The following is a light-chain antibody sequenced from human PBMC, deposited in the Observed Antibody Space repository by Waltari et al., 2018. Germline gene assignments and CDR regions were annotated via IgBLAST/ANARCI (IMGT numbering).Light chain of an antibody. Sequence: DIVMTQSPESLAVSLGERATISCKTSKSVLYSSNNKNHLAWYQQKPGQPPRLLLYWASTRESGVPDRFIGSGSETDFTLTVTSLQAEDVAVYYCQQYYNTPLTFGGGTKVGVK. CDR2: WAS. J-gene: IGKJ4*01. CDR1: KSVLYSSNNKNH. CDR3: QQYYNTPLT. V-gene: IGKV4-1*01.